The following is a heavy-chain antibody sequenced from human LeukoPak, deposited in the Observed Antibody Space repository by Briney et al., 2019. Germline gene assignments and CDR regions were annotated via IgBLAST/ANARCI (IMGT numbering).Heavy chain of an antibody. CDR3: ATWTVVVQAASYYYMDV. CDR1: GYTLTELS. V-gene: IGHV1-24*01. D-gene: IGHD2-2*01. CDR2: FDPEDGET. Sequence: ASVKVSCKVSGYTLTELSMHWVRQAPGKGLEWMGGFDPEDGETIYAQKFQGRVTMTEDTSTDTAYMELSSLRSEDTAVYYCATWTVVVQAASYYYMDVWGKGTTVTVSS. J-gene: IGHJ6*03.